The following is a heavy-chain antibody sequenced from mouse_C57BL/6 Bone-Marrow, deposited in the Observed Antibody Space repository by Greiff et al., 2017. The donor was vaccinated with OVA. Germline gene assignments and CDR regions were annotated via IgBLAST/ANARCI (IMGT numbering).Heavy chain of an antibody. CDR1: GYAFSSSW. J-gene: IGHJ3*01. D-gene: IGHD2-4*01. V-gene: IGHV1-82*01. CDR2: IYPGDGDT. Sequence: VMLVESGPELVKPGASVKISCKASGYAFSSSWMNWVKQRPGKGLEWIGRIYPGDGDTNYNGKFKGKATLTADKSSSTAYMQLSSLTSEDSAVYFCARGDYDYLPWFAYWGQGTLVTVSA. CDR3: ARGDYDYLPWFAY.